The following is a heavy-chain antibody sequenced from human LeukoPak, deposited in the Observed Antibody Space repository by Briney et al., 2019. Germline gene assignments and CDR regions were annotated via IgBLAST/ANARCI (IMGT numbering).Heavy chain of an antibody. CDR1: GFSFSRSW. Sequence: GGSLRLSCVVSGFSFSRSWMNWVRQAPGRGLEWVASTNGDGSEKYLAVSVKGRFTISRDNAKKSLYLQMNSLRAEDTAVYYCARDSITIFGVVNYWGQGTLVTVSS. CDR3: ARDSITIFGVVNY. J-gene: IGHJ4*02. V-gene: IGHV3-7*01. CDR2: TNGDGSEK. D-gene: IGHD3-3*01.